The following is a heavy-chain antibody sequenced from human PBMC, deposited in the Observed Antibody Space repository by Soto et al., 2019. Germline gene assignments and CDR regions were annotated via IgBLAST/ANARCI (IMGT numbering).Heavy chain of an antibody. V-gene: IGHV4-59*08. CDR2: IYYSGST. CDR1: NDSLSPCY. D-gene: IGHD2-15*01. Sequence: SETLSPTCTVSNDSLSPCYWSLIRQPLGKGLEWIGFIYYSGSTTYNPSLKSRVTISVATSKNQFSLKLTSVTAADTAVYYCARHPPVFCFCCSCYSPYTFDFW. CDR3: ARHPPVFCFCCSCYSPYTFDF. J-gene: IGHJ4*01.